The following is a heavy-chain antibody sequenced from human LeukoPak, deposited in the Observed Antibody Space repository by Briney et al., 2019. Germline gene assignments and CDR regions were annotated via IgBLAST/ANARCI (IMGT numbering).Heavy chain of an antibody. Sequence: PGGSLRLSCAASGFTFSSYSMNWVRQAPGKGLEWVSSISSSSSYIYHADSVKGRFTISRDSAKNSLYLQMNSLRAEDTAVYYCATGTVNGDYWGQGTLVTVSS. D-gene: IGHD4-17*01. CDR1: GFTFSSYS. V-gene: IGHV3-21*01. CDR3: ATGTVNGDY. CDR2: ISSSSSYI. J-gene: IGHJ4*02.